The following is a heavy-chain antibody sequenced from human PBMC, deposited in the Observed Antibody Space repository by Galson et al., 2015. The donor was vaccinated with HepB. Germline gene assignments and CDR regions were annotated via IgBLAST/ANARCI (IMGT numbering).Heavy chain of an antibody. CDR2: INTNTGNP. CDR3: ARASELAGGGYYYLGDAFDI. J-gene: IGHJ3*02. D-gene: IGHD3-22*01. V-gene: IGHV7-4-1*02. CDR1: GYTFTSYA. Sequence: SVKVSCKASGYTFTSYAMNWVRQAPGQGLEWMGWINTNTGNPTYAQGFTGRFVFSLDTSVSTAYLQISSLKAEDTAVYYCARASELAGGGYYYLGDAFDIWGQGTMVTVSS.